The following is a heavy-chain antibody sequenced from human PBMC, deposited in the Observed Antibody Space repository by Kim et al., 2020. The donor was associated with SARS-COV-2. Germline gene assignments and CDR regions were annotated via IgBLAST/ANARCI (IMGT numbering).Heavy chain of an antibody. CDR3: ARAPLPGGEDAFDI. Sequence: ASVKVSCKASGYTFTSYDINWVRQATGQGLEWMGWMNPNSGNTGYAQKFQGRVTMTRNTSISTAYMELSSLRSEDTAVYYCARAPLPGGEDAFDIWGQGTMVTVSS. CDR1: GYTFTSYD. CDR2: MNPNSGNT. D-gene: IGHD2-15*01. V-gene: IGHV1-8*01. J-gene: IGHJ3*02.